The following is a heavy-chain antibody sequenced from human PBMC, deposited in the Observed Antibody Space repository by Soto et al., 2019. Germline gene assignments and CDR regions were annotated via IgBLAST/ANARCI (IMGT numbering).Heavy chain of an antibody. D-gene: IGHD2-2*01. V-gene: IGHV1-69*04. CDR2: IIPILGIA. Sequence: SVKVSCKASGGTFSSYTNSWVRQAPGQGLEWMGRIIPILGIANYAQKFQGRVTITADKSTSTAYMELSSLRSEDTAVYYCARDPPLGCSSTSCLTMDWYFELWGRGTLVTVSS. CDR3: ARDPPLGCSSTSCLTMDWYFEL. CDR1: GGTFSSYT. J-gene: IGHJ2*01.